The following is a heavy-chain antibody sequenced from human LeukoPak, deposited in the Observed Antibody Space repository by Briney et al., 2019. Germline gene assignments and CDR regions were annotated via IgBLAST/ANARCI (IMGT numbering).Heavy chain of an antibody. D-gene: IGHD2-2*01. J-gene: IGHJ4*02. CDR3: ARNLPAADY. CDR1: GSTFSSHT. V-gene: IGHV3-48*04. Sequence: GGSLRLSCAASGSTFSSHTMNWVRQAPGKGLGWVSYISSSSGVIYYADSVKGRFTISRDNAKNSLYLQMNSLRAEDTAVYYCARNLPAADYWGQGTLVTVSS. CDR2: ISSSSGVI.